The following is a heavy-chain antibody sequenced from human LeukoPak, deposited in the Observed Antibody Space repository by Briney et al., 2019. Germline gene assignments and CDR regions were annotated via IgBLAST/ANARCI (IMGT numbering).Heavy chain of an antibody. CDR2: ISYDGSNK. Sequence: GGSLRLSWAAAGFTFSSYAMDWVRHAPGKGLEWVAVISYDGSNKYYADSVKGRFTISRDNSKNTLYLQMNSLRAEDTAVYYCARVVLRWSYFDYWGQGTLVTVSS. V-gene: IGHV3-30-3*01. D-gene: IGHD3-3*01. CDR3: ARVVLRWSYFDY. J-gene: IGHJ4*02. CDR1: GFTFSSYA.